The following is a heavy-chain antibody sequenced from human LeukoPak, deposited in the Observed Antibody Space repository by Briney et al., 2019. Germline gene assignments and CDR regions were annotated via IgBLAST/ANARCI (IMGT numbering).Heavy chain of an antibody. CDR1: GFTFSSYW. Sequence: GGSLRLSCAASGFTFSSYWMHWVRQAPGKGLVWVSRINSDGSSTSYADSVKGRFTISRDNAKNTLYLQMNSLRAEDTAVYYCARARGIAVAGHYYYYYYMDVWGKGTTVTVSS. J-gene: IGHJ6*03. D-gene: IGHD6-19*01. CDR2: INSDGSST. CDR3: ARARGIAVAGHYYYYYYMDV. V-gene: IGHV3-74*01.